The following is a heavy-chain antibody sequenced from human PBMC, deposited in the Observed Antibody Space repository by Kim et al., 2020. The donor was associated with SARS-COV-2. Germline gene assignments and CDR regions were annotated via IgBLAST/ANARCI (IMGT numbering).Heavy chain of an antibody. J-gene: IGHJ4*02. D-gene: IGHD1-26*01. CDR3: AKGLGGSYGFDY. Sequence: GGSLRLSCAASGFTFSSYAMSWVRQAPAKGLEWASAISGSDGSTYYADSVKGRFSVSRDNSKNTLYVQMISLRAEDKAVYYCAKGLGGSYGFDYWGQGNL. CDR1: GFTFSSYA. CDR2: ISGSDGST. V-gene: IGHV3-23*01.